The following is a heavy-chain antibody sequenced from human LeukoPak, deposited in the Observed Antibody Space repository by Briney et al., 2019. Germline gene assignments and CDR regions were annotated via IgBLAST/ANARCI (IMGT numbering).Heavy chain of an antibody. D-gene: IGHD6-19*01. J-gene: IGHJ4*02. CDR1: GISHSTSGVG. CDR2: IYWDDDK. V-gene: IGHV2-5*02. CDR3: AHRPPGVISGWDNCYFDH. Sequence: SGPTLVNPTQTLTLTCTFSGISHSTSGVGVGWIRQPPGKALEWLAVIYWDDDKRYKPSLKSRLAIMKDTSKNQVILIMTNMDPADTATYYCAHRPPGVISGWDNCYFDHWAPGTLVTVSA.